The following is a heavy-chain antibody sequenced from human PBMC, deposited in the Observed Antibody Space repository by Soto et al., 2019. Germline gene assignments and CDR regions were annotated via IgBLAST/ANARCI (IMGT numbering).Heavy chain of an antibody. CDR1: GYTFTNFG. Sequence: ASVKVSCKASGYTFTNFGVTWVRRAPGQGLEWMGWISAYTDTPNYAQKFQGRVTMTIDTSTSTAYMDLRSLTSDDTAVYYCARVIPGVEAGSSARWFDPWGQGALVTVSS. D-gene: IGHD6-13*01. CDR2: ISAYTDTP. CDR3: ARVIPGVEAGSSARWFDP. J-gene: IGHJ5*02. V-gene: IGHV1-18*01.